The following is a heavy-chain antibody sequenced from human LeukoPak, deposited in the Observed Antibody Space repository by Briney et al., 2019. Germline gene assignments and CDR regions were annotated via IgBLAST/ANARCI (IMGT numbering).Heavy chain of an antibody. CDR1: GFTFSSYS. D-gene: IGHD5-18*01. CDR2: ISASSSSI. J-gene: IGHJ6*02. V-gene: IGHV3-21*01. Sequence: KPGGSLRLSCAASGFTFSSYSMQWVRQAPGKGLERVSSISASSSSIYHGSAVKRPLTIPRKNAKTSQYLQMNSLRADDTAVFYCARITPWIQYREYGMDVWGQGTTVTVSS. CDR3: ARITPWIQYREYGMDV.